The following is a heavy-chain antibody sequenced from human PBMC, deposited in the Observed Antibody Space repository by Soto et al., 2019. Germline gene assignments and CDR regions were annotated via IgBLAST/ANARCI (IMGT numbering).Heavy chain of an antibody. Sequence: PGESLKISCKGSGYSFTTYWINWVRQMPGKGLEWMGKIDPTGSYVNYSPSFQGHVTISSGKSISTTYLQWSTLMASDTATYYCXRHCSRTTCRYYYGMDVWGQGTTVTVSS. CDR3: XRHCSRTTCRYYYGMDV. CDR2: IDPTGSYV. CDR1: GYSFTTYW. J-gene: IGHJ6*02. D-gene: IGHD2-2*01. V-gene: IGHV5-10-1*01.